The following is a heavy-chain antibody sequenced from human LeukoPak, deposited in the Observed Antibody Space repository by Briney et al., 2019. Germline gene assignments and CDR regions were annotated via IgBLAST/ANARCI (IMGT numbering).Heavy chain of an antibody. CDR1: GGTFSSYA. D-gene: IGHD2-2*01. CDR2: IIPILGIA. V-gene: IGHV1-69*04. Sequence: ASVKVSCKASGGTFSSYAISWVRQAPGQGPEWMGRIIPILGIANYAQKFQGRVTITADKSTSTAYMELSSLRSEDTAVYYCARVVPAARDFYYYYGMDVWGQGTTVTVSS. J-gene: IGHJ6*02. CDR3: ARVVPAARDFYYYYGMDV.